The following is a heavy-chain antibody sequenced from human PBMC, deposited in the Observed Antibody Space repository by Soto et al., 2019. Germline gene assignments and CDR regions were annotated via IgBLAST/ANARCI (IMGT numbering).Heavy chain of an antibody. CDR1: GFTFTRYS. V-gene: IGHV3-21*01. Sequence: PGGSLRLSCAASGFTFTRYSMNWVRQAPGKGLEWVSSISSTTNYIYYADSMKGRFTVSRDNAKNSVYLEMNSLSAEDTALYYCARESEDLTSNFDYCGQGXLVTVSS. J-gene: IGHJ4*02. CDR3: ARESEDLTSNFDY. CDR2: ISSTTNYI.